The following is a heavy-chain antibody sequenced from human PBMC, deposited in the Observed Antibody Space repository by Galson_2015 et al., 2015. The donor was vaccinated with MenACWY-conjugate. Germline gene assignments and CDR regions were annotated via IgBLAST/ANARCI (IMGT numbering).Heavy chain of an antibody. Sequence: SLRLSCAVSGFTFSSYWMHWVRQAPGKGLVWVSRINSDGSSTSCADTAKGRFTISRDNAKNTLYLQMNSLRAEDTAVYYCARTGGSPPRGFDYWGQGTLVTVSS. J-gene: IGHJ4*02. CDR1: GFTFSSYW. D-gene: IGHD1-26*01. V-gene: IGHV3-74*01. CDR3: ARTGGSPPRGFDY. CDR2: INSDGSST.